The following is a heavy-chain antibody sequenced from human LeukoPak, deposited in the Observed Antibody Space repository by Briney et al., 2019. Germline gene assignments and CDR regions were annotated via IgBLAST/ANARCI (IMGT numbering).Heavy chain of an antibody. D-gene: IGHD2-8*01. CDR2: ISYDGSNK. J-gene: IGHJ4*02. V-gene: IGHV3-30-3*01. CDR1: GFTFSSYA. Sequence: GGSLRLSCAASGFTFSSYAMHWVRQAPGKGLEWVAVISYDGSNKYYADSVKGRFTISRDNSKNTLYLQMNSLRAEDTAVYYCAKDALGVLMVYAPYFDYWGQGTLVTVSS. CDR3: AKDALGVLMVYAPYFDY.